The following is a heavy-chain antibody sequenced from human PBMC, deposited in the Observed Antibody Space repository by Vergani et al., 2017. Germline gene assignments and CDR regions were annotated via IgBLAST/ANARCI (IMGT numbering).Heavy chain of an antibody. CDR3: ARAGYSSSWYAYYYGMDV. V-gene: IGHV1-18*01. J-gene: IGHJ6*02. D-gene: IGHD6-13*01. CDR2: VSPYNGNT. CDR1: GYSFINYG. Sequence: QSQLVQSGDEVKKPGASVKVSCKTSGYSFINYGISWVRQAPGQGLEWLGWVSPYNGNTNYGQKIQGRVTMTTDTSTRTAYMELSSLRSEDTAVYYCARAGYSSSWYAYYYGMDVWGQGTTVTVSS.